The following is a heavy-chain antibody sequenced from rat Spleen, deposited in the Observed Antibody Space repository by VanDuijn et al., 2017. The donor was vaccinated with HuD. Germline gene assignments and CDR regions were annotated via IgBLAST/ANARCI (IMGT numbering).Heavy chain of an antibody. CDR3: ARQIYYYSYYFDY. Sequence: EVQLVESGGGLVQPGGSLKLSCVASGFTFNNYWMTWIRQAPGKGLEWVASITNTGGSTYYQDSVKGRFTISRDNAKSTLYLQMDSLRSEDTATYYCARQIYYYSYYFDYWGQGVMVTVSS. CDR1: GFTFNNYW. CDR2: ITNTGGST. J-gene: IGHJ2*01. V-gene: IGHV5-31*01. D-gene: IGHD1-2*01.